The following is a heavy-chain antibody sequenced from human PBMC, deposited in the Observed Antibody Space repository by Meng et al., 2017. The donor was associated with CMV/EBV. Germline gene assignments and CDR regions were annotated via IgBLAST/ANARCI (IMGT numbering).Heavy chain of an antibody. V-gene: IGHV3-23*03. J-gene: IGHJ2*01. D-gene: IGHD3-22*01. CDR1: GFTFSVYA. CDR2: IYSGGSST. CDR3: AKLRGSGFNSYWYFDL. Sequence: GESLKISCAASGFTFSVYAMTWVRQAPGKGLEWVSIIYSGGSSTYYADSLKGRFTISRDDSKNTLYLQVNSLRADDTAVYYCAKLRGSGFNSYWYFDLWGRGTLVTV.